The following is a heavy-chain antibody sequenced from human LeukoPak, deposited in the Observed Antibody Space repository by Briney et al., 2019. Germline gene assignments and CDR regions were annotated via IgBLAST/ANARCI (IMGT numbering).Heavy chain of an antibody. J-gene: IGHJ4*02. CDR1: GGSISSYY. V-gene: IGHV4-59*08. D-gene: IGHD3-22*01. CDR3: ARHSYYYDSSGYRGYYFDY. Sequence: TSETLSLTCTVSGGSISSYYWSWIRQPPGKGLEWIGYIYYSGSTNYNPSLKSRVTISVDTSKNQFSLKLSSVTAADTAVYYCARHSYYYDSSGYRGYYFDYWGQGTLVTVSS. CDR2: IYYSGST.